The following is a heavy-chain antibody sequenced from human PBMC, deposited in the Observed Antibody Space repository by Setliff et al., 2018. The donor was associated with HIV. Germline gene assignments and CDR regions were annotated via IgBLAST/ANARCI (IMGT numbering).Heavy chain of an antibody. J-gene: IGHJ6*02. V-gene: IGHV1-3*01. Sequence: ASVKVSCKASGGTFSSYAMHWVRQAPGQRLEWMGWINAGNGNTKYSQKFQGRVTITRDTSASTAYMELSSLRPEDTAVYYCARGHCSGTNCYGVDYYGMDVWGQGTTVTVSS. CDR2: INAGNGNT. CDR1: GGTFSSYA. CDR3: ARGHCSGTNCYGVDYYGMDV. D-gene: IGHD2-2*01.